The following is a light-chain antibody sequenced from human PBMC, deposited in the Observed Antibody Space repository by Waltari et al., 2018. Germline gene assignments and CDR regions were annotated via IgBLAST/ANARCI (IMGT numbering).Light chain of an antibody. J-gene: IGLJ3*02. CDR3: SSFTTHTTVM. Sequence: QSALTQPASVSESPGQSITISCTGSSSDIGSCNFVSWYQQHPGKAPKLIIYDVTKRPSGVADRFSGSKSGNAASLTSSGLQTEDEAHYYCSSFTTHTTVMFGGGTKLTVL. CDR1: SSDIGSCNF. CDR2: DVT. V-gene: IGLV2-14*03.